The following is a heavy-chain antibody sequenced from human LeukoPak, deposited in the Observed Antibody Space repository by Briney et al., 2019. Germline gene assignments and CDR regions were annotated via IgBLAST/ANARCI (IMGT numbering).Heavy chain of an antibody. V-gene: IGHV1-69*13. CDR3: ARALARAGQGRFYYYAMDV. Sequence: GASVKVSCKASGGTFSSYAISWVRQAPGQGLEWMGGIIPIFGTANYAQKFQGRVTITADESTSTAYMELSSLRSEDTAVYYCARALARAGQGRFYYYAMDVWGKGTTVTVSS. CDR2: IIPIFGTA. D-gene: IGHD3-10*01. J-gene: IGHJ6*04. CDR1: GGTFSSYA.